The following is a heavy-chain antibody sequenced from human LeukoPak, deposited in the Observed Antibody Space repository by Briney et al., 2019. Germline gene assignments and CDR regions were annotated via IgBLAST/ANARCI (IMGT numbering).Heavy chain of an antibody. Sequence: PGGSLRLSCAASGFTFSSYSMNWVRQAPGKGLEWVSSISSSSSYIYYADSVKGRFTISRDNAKNSLYLQMNSLRAEDTAVYYCAKVQWELSTTDAFDIWGQGTMVTVSS. CDR3: AKVQWELSTTDAFDI. J-gene: IGHJ3*02. CDR1: GFTFSSYS. D-gene: IGHD1-26*01. CDR2: ISSSSSYI. V-gene: IGHV3-21*01.